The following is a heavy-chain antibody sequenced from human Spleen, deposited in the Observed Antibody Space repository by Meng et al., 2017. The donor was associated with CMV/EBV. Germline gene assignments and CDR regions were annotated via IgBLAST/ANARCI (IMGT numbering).Heavy chain of an antibody. J-gene: IGHJ6*02. Sequence: LSLTCAASGFTFSSYWMSWVRQAPGKGLEWVANIKQDGSEKYYVDSVKGRFTISRDNAKNSLYLQMNSLRAEDTAVYYCARNHEYGEHLYGMDVWGQGTTVTVSS. CDR3: ARNHEYGEHLYGMDV. CDR2: IKQDGSEK. D-gene: IGHD4/OR15-4a*01. V-gene: IGHV3-7*01. CDR1: GFTFSSYW.